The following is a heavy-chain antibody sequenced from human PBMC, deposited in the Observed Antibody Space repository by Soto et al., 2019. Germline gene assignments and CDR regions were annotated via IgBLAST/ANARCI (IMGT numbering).Heavy chain of an antibody. CDR2: IWYDGSNK. Sequence: QVQLVESGGGVVQPGRSLRLSCAASGFTFSSYGMHWVRQAPGKGLEWVAVIWYDGSNKYYADSVKGRFTISRDNSKNRRYVQMSSLSAEDTAVYYCARDGEPTEVNNYYYCGMDVWGQGTTVTVSS. J-gene: IGHJ6*02. CDR1: GFTFSSYG. V-gene: IGHV3-33*01. D-gene: IGHD2-21*01. CDR3: ARDGEPTEVNNYYYCGMDV.